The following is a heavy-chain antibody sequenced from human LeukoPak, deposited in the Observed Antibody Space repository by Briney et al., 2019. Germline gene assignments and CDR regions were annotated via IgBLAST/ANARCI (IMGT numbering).Heavy chain of an antibody. CDR3: ARGASDDF. CDR2: ISAYNGNA. CDR1: GYTFTGYY. J-gene: IGHJ4*02. V-gene: IGHV1-18*04. Sequence: ASVKVSCKASGYTFTGYYMHWVRQAPGQGLEWMGWISAYNGNANYAQKFQGRVIMTTATSTSTAYLEVRCLRSDDTAGYYSARGASDDFWGQGTLVTVSS.